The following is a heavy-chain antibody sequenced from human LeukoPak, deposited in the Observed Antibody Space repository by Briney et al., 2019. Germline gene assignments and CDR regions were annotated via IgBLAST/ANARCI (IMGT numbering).Heavy chain of an antibody. CDR1: GFSLSTSGVG. D-gene: IGHD3-16*02. J-gene: IGHJ4*02. CDR2: IYWDDDK. Sequence: SGPTLVKPTQTLTLTCTFSGFSLSTSGVGVGWIRQPPGKALEWLALIYWDDDKRYSPSLKSRLTITKDTSKNQVVLTMTNMDPVDTATYYCAHSSYDYVWGSYPYFDYWGQGTLVTVSS. CDR3: AHSSYDYVWGSYPYFDY. V-gene: IGHV2-5*02.